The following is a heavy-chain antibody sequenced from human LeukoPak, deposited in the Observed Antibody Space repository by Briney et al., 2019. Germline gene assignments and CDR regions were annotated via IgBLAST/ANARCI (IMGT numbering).Heavy chain of an antibody. D-gene: IGHD2-2*01. Sequence: GRSLRLSCAASGFTFSSYGMHWVRQAPGKGLEWVAVISYDGSNKYYADSVKGRFTISRDNSKNTLYLQMNSLRAEDTAVYYCAVRDVVPAAMGDYWGQGTLVTVSS. V-gene: IGHV3-30*03. J-gene: IGHJ4*02. CDR2: ISYDGSNK. CDR1: GFTFSSYG. CDR3: AVRDVVPAAMGDY.